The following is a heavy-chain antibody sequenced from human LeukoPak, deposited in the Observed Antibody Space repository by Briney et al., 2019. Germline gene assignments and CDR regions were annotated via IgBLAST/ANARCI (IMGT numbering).Heavy chain of an antibody. D-gene: IGHD3-22*01. Sequence: GGSLRLSCAASGFTFSNAWMSWVRQAPGKGLEWVGRIKSKSDGGTADFAAPLKGRFTRSRDDSKNALYLQMNSLKTEDTAVYYCATYTSSYSDYWGQGTLVTVSS. J-gene: IGHJ4*02. CDR1: GFTFSNAW. CDR2: IKSKSDGGTA. V-gene: IGHV3-15*01. CDR3: ATYTSSYSDY.